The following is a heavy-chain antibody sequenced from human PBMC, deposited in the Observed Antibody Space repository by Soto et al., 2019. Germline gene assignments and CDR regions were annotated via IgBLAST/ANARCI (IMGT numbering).Heavy chain of an antibody. CDR1: GFTFSDYS. CDR3: ARDTSGWYKGEFDY. J-gene: IGHJ4*02. V-gene: IGHV3-21*01. D-gene: IGHD6-19*01. CDR2: ISRSTRYI. Sequence: EVQLVESGGGLVKPGGSLRLSCAASGFTFSDYSMNWVRQAPGKGLDWVSSISRSTRYIYYADSVKGRFTISRDNAKNSLYLQMNSLRAEDTAVYYCARDTSGWYKGEFDYWGQGTLVTVSS.